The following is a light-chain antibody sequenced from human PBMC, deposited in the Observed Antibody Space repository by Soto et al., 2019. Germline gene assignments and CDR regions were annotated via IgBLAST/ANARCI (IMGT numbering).Light chain of an antibody. J-gene: IGKJ1*01. CDR1: QSVSSSN. CDR3: QQHDSGPWT. V-gene: IGKV3-20*01. CDR2: VAS. Sequence: EIVLTQSPDTLSLSPGERATLSCRASQSVSSSNLAWYQHKPGQAPRLLIYVASRRATGIPDRFSGSGSGTAFPPTITRLEPEDFAEYYCQQHDSGPWTFGQGTKVEIK.